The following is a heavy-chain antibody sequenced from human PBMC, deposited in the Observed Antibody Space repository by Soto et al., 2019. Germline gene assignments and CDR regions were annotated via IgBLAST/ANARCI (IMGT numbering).Heavy chain of an antibody. CDR3: AKSRPGSSWYEGDS. CDR2: ISYDGTIQ. D-gene: IGHD6-13*01. Sequence: QVQLVESGGGVVQPGRSLRLSCAASGFIFINYGMHLVRQAPGKGLEWLAVISYDGTIQYYVDSVKGRFTISRDNSNNTLFLQMNSLRPEDTAVYFCAKSRPGSSWYEGDSWGQGTLVTVSS. V-gene: IGHV3-30*18. J-gene: IGHJ4*02. CDR1: GFIFINYG.